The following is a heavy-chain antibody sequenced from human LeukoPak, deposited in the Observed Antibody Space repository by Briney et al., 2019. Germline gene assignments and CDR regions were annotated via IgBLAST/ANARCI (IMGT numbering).Heavy chain of an antibody. CDR2: ISSSGNYI. V-gene: IGHV3-21*01. J-gene: IGHJ4*02. D-gene: IGHD4-23*01. CDR1: RFTFSIYI. CDR3: VREDYGGKSVFDS. Sequence: GGSLRLSCAASRFTFSIYIMNWVRQAPGKGLEWVSFISSSGNYIYYADSVKGRFTISRDNAKNSLYLQMNSLRAEDTAVYYCVREDYGGKSVFDSWGQGTLVTVSS.